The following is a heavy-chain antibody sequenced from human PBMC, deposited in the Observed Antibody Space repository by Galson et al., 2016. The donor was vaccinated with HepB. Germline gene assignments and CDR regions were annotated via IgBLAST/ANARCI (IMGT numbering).Heavy chain of an antibody. CDR2: ISWNSGSI. V-gene: IGHV3-9*01. D-gene: IGHD4-23*01. CDR1: GFTFRRYS. CDR3: AKDYPLSGGGNPYYFDY. Sequence: SLRLSCAASGFTFRRYSMHWVRQAPGKGLEWVSGISWNSGSIGYADSVKGRFTISRDNAKNSLYLQMNSLRAEDTALYYCAKDYPLSGGGNPYYFDYWGQGTLVTVSS. J-gene: IGHJ4*02.